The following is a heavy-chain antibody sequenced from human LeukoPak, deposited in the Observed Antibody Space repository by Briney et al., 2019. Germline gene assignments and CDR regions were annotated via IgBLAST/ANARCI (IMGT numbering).Heavy chain of an antibody. D-gene: IGHD3-22*01. CDR3: ARKAYDSSGPGY. Sequence: ASVKVSCKTSGYTFTTYYMHWVRQAPGQGPEWMGWISPNSGGTKYAQKFQGRVTMTRDTSISTAYMELSGLTSDDTAVYYCARKAYDSSGPGYWGQGTLVTVSS. CDR1: GYTFTTYY. CDR2: ISPNSGGT. J-gene: IGHJ4*02. V-gene: IGHV1-2*02.